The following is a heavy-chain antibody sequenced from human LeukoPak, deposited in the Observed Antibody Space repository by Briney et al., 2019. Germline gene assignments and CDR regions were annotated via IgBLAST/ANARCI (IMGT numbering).Heavy chain of an antibody. D-gene: IGHD3-22*01. CDR2: IYYSGSS. J-gene: IGHJ4*02. Sequence: SETLSLTCTVSGGSINNGGYYWSWIRQHPGKGLEWIGYIYYSGSSYYNPSLRSRVTISVDTSKNQFSLKLSSVTAADTAVYYCARVTGDSSGYYYFDYWGQGTLVTVSS. CDR3: ARVTGDSSGYYYFDY. V-gene: IGHV4-30-4*01. CDR1: GGSINNGGYY.